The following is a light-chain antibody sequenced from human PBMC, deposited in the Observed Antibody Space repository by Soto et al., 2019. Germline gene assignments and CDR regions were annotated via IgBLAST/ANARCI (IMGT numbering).Light chain of an antibody. CDR3: QQYGSFTWT. J-gene: IGKJ1*01. CDR2: DTS. V-gene: IGKV3-20*01. CDR1: QSVGGSS. Sequence: ETVLTQSPGTLSLSPGERATVSCRASQSVGGSSLAWYQQRPGQAPRLLIYDTSKRATGIPDRFSGSGSGTDFTLTISRLEPEDFAVYYCQQYGSFTWTFGQGTKVDIK.